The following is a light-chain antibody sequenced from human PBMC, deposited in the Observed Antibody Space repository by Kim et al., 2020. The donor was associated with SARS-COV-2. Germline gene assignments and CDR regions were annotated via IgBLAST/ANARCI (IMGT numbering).Light chain of an antibody. CDR2: DVS. J-gene: IGLJ1*01. Sequence: SITLSCTGTSSDVGGYNYVSWYQQHPGKAPKLMIYDVSKRPSGVSNRFSGSKSGNTASLTISGLQAEDEADYYCSSYTSSSTLYVFGTGTKVTVL. CDR1: SSDVGGYNY. V-gene: IGLV2-14*04. CDR3: SSYTSSSTLYV.